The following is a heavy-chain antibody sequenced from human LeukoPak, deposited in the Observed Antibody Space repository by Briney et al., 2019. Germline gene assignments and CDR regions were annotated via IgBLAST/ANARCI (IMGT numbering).Heavy chain of an antibody. CDR2: IYYSGST. V-gene: IGHV4-59*01. Sequence: SETLSLTCTASGGSISSYYWSWIRQPPGKGLEWIGYIYYSGSTSYNPSLKSRVTISVDTSKNQFSLKLSSVTAADTAVYYCARDLSYYDILTGYYSPNWFDPWGQGTLVTVSS. J-gene: IGHJ5*02. CDR1: GGSISSYY. D-gene: IGHD3-9*01. CDR3: ARDLSYYDILTGYYSPNWFDP.